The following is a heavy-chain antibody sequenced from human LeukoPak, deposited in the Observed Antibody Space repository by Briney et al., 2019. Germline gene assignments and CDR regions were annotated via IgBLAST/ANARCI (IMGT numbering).Heavy chain of an antibody. CDR2: IIPILGIA. Sequence: SVKVSCKASGGTFSSYAISWVRQAPGQGLEWMGRIIPILGIANYAQKFQGRVTITADKSTSTAYMELSSLRSEDTAVYYCARMIAAAGRGNWFDPWGQGTLVTVSS. CDR3: ARMIAAAGRGNWFDP. V-gene: IGHV1-69*04. D-gene: IGHD6-25*01. CDR1: GGTFSSYA. J-gene: IGHJ5*02.